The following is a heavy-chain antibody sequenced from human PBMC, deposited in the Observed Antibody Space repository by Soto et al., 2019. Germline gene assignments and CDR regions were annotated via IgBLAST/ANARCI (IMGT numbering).Heavy chain of an antibody. Sequence: GESLKISCKGSGYSFTSYWIGWVRQMPGKGLEWMGIIYPGDSDTRYSPSFQGQVTISADKSISTAYLQWSSLKASDTAMYYCARRYYSDSSGYYSIWFDPWGQGTLVTVSS. D-gene: IGHD3-22*01. CDR3: ARRYYSDSSGYYSIWFDP. CDR2: IYPGDSDT. V-gene: IGHV5-51*01. J-gene: IGHJ5*02. CDR1: GYSFTSYW.